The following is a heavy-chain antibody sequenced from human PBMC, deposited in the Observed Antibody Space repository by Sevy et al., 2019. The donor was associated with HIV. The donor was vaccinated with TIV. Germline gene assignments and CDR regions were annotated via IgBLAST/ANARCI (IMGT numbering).Heavy chain of an antibody. Sequence: GVSLRLSCVASGFSLSDAYMIWVRQAPGKGLEWVGRIKSKSGGYAADYTTTVKDRFTISRDDSKNTLWLQMYSLKTEDTGIYYCTTDYLERSGPSDDGLDIWGQGTMVTVSS. CDR1: GFSLSDAY. CDR3: TTDYLERSGPSDDGLDI. J-gene: IGHJ3*02. CDR2: IKSKSGGYAA. D-gene: IGHD3-22*01. V-gene: IGHV3-15*01.